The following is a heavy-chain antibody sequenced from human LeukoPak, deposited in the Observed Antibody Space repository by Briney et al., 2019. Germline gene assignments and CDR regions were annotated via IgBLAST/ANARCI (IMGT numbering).Heavy chain of an antibody. CDR1: GFTFSSYS. CDR3: ASYDFWSGYYSFRRAFDI. D-gene: IGHD3-3*01. V-gene: IGHV3-21*01. CDR2: ISSSSSYI. Sequence: TGGSLRLSCAASGFTFSSYSMTWVRQAPGKGLEWVSSISSSSSYIYYADSVKGRFTISRDNAKNSLYLQMSSLRAEDTAVYYCASYDFWSGYYSFRRAFDIWGQGTMVTVSS. J-gene: IGHJ3*02.